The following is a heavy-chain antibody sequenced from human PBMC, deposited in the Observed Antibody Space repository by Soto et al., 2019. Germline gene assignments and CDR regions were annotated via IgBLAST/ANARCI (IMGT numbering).Heavy chain of an antibody. D-gene: IGHD2-21*02. CDR2: IYSGETT. CDR1: GFNVNSDY. J-gene: IGHJ4*02. CDR3: TRDGRGLGRLSLFEY. V-gene: IGHV3-53*01. Sequence: GGSLRLSCAASGFNVNSDYMDWVRQTPGKGLEWVASIYSGETTYYADSVRGRFTISSDKSKNTLYFQLSSLRIEDTAVYYCTRDGRGLGRLSLFEYWGQGVLVTVSS.